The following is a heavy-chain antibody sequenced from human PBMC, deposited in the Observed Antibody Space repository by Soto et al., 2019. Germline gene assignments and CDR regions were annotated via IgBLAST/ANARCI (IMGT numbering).Heavy chain of an antibody. J-gene: IGHJ4*01. Sequence: MRCVRQKKGKVLEWVAVKWYDGSINYSADSVKGRFTISRDNSKNTLYLQMNSLRAEDTAVYFFARGEWKRVKSAISSFDFCGPATIVT. CDR2: KWYDGSIN. CDR3: ARGEWKRVKSAISSFDF. D-gene: IGHD3-3*01. V-gene: IGHV3-33*01.